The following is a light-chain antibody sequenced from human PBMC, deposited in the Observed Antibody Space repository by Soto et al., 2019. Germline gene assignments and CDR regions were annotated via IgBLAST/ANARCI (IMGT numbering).Light chain of an antibody. J-gene: IGKJ2*01. V-gene: IGKV3-20*01. CDR1: QSVNSNL. CDR3: HQYVSSPLT. Sequence: EIVFTQSPGTLSLSPGERATVSCRASQSVNSNLLAWFQQKPGQAPRLLIHDASRRATGIPDRFSGSGSGTDFKLSISRLVPEDCAVYYCHQYVSSPLTVGQGTKLEIK. CDR2: DAS.